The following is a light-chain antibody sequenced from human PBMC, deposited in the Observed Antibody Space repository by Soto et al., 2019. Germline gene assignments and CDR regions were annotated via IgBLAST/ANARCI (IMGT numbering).Light chain of an antibody. CDR3: QQYNRYSLT. V-gene: IGKV1-5*01. J-gene: IGKJ4*01. Sequence: DIQMPHSPSTLSASVGDRVTITCRASQSISSRLAWYQQKPGKAPKRLIYDASSLESGVPSRVSGSGSDTEFTLTINNLQPDVFADDHCQQYNRYSLTFGGGTKVEI. CDR2: DAS. CDR1: QSISSR.